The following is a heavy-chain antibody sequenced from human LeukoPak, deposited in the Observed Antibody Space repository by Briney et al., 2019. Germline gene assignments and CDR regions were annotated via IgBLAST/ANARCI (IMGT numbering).Heavy chain of an antibody. J-gene: IGHJ4*02. CDR3: ARHGSTDYFDY. CDR2: IYYSGST. CDR1: GGSLSSTTSY. V-gene: IGHV4-39*01. D-gene: IGHD2-2*03. Sequence: PSETLSLTCAVSGGSLSSTTSYWGWIRQPPGKGLEWIGRIYYSGSTFYNPSLKSRVTISVDTSKNQLSLRLSSVTAADTAVYYCARHGSTDYFDYWGQGTLVTVSS.